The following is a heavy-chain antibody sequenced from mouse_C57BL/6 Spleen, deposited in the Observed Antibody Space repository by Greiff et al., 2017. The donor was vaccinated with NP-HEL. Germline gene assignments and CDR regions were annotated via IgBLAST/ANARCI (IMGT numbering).Heavy chain of an antibody. CDR2: IRSKSNNYAT. CDR1: GFSFNTYA. J-gene: IGHJ3*01. CDR3: VVYYYGSRPFAY. Sequence: EVQRVESGGGLVQPKGSLKLSCAASGFSFNTYAMNWVRQAPGKGLEWVARIRSKSNNYATYYADSVKDRFTISRDDSESMLYLQMNNLKTEDTAMYYCVVYYYGSRPFAYWGRGTLVTVSA. V-gene: IGHV10-1*01. D-gene: IGHD1-1*01.